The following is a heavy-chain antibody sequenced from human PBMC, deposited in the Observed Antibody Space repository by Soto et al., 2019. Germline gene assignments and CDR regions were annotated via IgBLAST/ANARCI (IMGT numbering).Heavy chain of an antibody. J-gene: IGHJ6*02. D-gene: IGHD6-6*01. V-gene: IGHV1-18*01. CDR2: LSSEKIRT. CDR3: AREFGEHSSSSGMDV. CDR1: GYTFTSYG. Sequence: ASVKVSCKTSGYTFTSYGISWVRQAPGQRLVWKGLLSSEKIRTNSARKIQGRVTMTAYTSTSTAYMELRSLRSDDTAVYYCAREFGEHSSSSGMDVWGQGTTVTVSS.